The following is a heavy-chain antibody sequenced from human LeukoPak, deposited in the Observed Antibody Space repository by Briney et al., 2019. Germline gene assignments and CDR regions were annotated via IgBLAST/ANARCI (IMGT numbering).Heavy chain of an antibody. J-gene: IGHJ6*03. V-gene: IGHV3-30*02. CDR1: GFTFSNYG. Sequence: GGSLRLSCAASGFTFSNYGIHWVRQAPGKGLEWVAFIRYDGSDEYYAESVKGRFTISRDNSKNTLHLQMNSLRDEDRAVYYCARGRDLLPTHYMDVWGKGTTVTISS. D-gene: IGHD1-26*01. CDR2: IRYDGSDE. CDR3: ARGRDLLPTHYMDV.